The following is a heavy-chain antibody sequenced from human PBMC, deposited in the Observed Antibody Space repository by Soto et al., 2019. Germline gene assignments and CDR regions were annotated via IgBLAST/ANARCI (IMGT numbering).Heavy chain of an antibody. CDR2: INAGNGNT. D-gene: IGHD3-9*01. CDR3: ARDRDYDIYNDYCSYMDV. Sequence: QVQLVQSGAEVKKPGASVKVSCKASGYTFTSYAMHWVRQAPGQRLEWMGWINAGNGNTKYSQKFQGRVTITRDTSASTAYMELSSLRSEDTAVYYCARDRDYDIYNDYCSYMDVWGKGTTVTVSS. V-gene: IGHV1-3*01. J-gene: IGHJ6*03. CDR1: GYTFTSYA.